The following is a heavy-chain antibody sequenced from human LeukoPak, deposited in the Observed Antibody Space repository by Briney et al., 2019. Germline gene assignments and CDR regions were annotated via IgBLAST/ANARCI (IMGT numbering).Heavy chain of an antibody. CDR1: GGSFSGYY. CDR3: ARANYYYYMDV. Sequence: SETLSLTCAVYGGSFSGYYWSWIRQPAGKGLEWIGRIYTSGSTNYNPSLKGRVTMSVDTSKNQFSLKLSSVTAADTAVYYCARANYYYYMDVWGKGTTVTISS. CDR2: IYTSGST. V-gene: IGHV4-59*10. J-gene: IGHJ6*03.